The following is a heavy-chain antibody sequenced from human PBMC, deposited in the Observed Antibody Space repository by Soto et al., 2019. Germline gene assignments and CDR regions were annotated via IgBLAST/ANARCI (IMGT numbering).Heavy chain of an antibody. Sequence: ASVKVSCKASGYTFNSYGVSWVRQAPGQGLEWMGWISSYNGNTNYAQKFQGRVTMTTDTSTSTAYMELRSLISYDTAVYYCARDRGSGWFVYWGQGTLVTVSS. V-gene: IGHV1-18*01. D-gene: IGHD6-19*01. CDR3: ARDRGSGWFVY. J-gene: IGHJ4*02. CDR1: GYTFNSYG. CDR2: ISSYNGNT.